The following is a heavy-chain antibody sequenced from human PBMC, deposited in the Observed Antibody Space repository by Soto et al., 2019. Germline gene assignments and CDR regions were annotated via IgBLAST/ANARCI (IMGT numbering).Heavy chain of an antibody. CDR2: IYYSGST. J-gene: IGHJ5*02. V-gene: IGHV4-30-4*01. CDR1: GGSISSGDYY. CDR3: ARVPDR. Sequence: SETLSLTCSVSGGSISSGDYYWNWIRQPPGKGLEWIGHIYYSGSTYYNSSLKSRVTISLDTSKNQFSLKLSSVTAADTAVYYCARVPDRWGQGTLVTVSS. D-gene: IGHD2-2*01.